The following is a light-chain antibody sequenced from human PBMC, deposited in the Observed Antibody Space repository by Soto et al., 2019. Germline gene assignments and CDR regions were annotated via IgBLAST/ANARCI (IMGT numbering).Light chain of an antibody. CDR3: QQYYSYPRT. CDR1: QGISSY. Sequence: AIRMTQSPSSFSASTGDRVTITFRASQGISSYLAWYQQKPGKAPKLLIYAASTLQSGVPSRFSGSGSGTDFTLTISCLQSEDFATYYCQQYYSYPRTFGQGTRLEI. J-gene: IGKJ5*01. V-gene: IGKV1-8*01. CDR2: AAS.